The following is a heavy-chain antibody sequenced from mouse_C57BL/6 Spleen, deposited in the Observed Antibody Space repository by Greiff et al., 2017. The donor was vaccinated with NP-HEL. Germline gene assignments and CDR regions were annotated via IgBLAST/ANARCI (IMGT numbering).Heavy chain of an antibody. J-gene: IGHJ2*01. CDR3: ARDKRTGPYYFDY. CDR1: GYTFTDYY. V-gene: IGHV1-76*01. Sequence: VQLQESGAELVRPGASVKLSCKASGYTFTDYYINWVKQRPGQELEWIARIYPGSGNTYYNEKFKGKATLTAEKSSSTAYMQLSSLTSEDSAVYFCARDKRTGPYYFDYWGQGTTLTVSS. CDR2: IYPGSGNT. D-gene: IGHD4-1*01.